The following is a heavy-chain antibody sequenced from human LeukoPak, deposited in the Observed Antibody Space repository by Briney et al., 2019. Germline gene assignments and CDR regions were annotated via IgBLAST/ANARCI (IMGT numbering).Heavy chain of an antibody. CDR3: ARWIQLWQRYGMDV. V-gene: IGHV3-30*03. CDR2: ISYDGGNK. CDR1: GFTFSSYG. J-gene: IGHJ6*04. D-gene: IGHD5-18*01. Sequence: GRSLRLSCAASGFTFSSYGMHWVRQAPGKGLEWVAVISYDGGNKYYADSVKGRFTISRDNSKNTLYLQMNSLRAEDTAVYYCARWIQLWQRYGMDVWGKGTTVTVSS.